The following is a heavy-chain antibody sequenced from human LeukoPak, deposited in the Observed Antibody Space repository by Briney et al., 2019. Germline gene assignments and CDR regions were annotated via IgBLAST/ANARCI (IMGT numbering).Heavy chain of an antibody. CDR3: ARGTTVTTAVLVPNDAFDI. CDR2: SIPMFGTT. CDR1: GGTFNSYA. Sequence: SVKVSCKASGGTFNSYAINWVRQAPGQGLEWMGGSIPMFGTTNFAPEFQGRVTITADEFTSTAYMELTSLRSEDTAVYYCARGTTVTTAVLVPNDAFDIWGQGTMVTVSS. D-gene: IGHD4-17*01. J-gene: IGHJ3*02. V-gene: IGHV1-69*13.